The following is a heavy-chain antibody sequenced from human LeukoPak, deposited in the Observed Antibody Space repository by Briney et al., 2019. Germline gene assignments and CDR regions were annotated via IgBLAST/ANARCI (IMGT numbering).Heavy chain of an antibody. CDR1: GYTCTVYY. V-gene: IGHV1-2*02. Sequence: ASVKVSCKASGYTCTVYYMHWVRQAPGQGLEWLGWINPSSGAINYAQKFQGRVTMTRDSSISTAYMELNRLTSDDTAVYYCARGGDGYNSGPRGTYWGQGTLVTVSS. CDR2: INPSSGAI. D-gene: IGHD5-24*01. J-gene: IGHJ4*02. CDR3: ARGGDGYNSGPRGTY.